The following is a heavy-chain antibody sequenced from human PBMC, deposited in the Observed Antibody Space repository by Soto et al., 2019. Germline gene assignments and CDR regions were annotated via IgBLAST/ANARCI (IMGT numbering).Heavy chain of an antibody. J-gene: IGHJ6*02. D-gene: IGHD3-3*01. CDR2: IDWDDDK. V-gene: IGHV2-70*01. CDR3: ARIPYTIFGVVPRLGYYYGMDV. CDR1: GFSLSTSGMC. Sequence: SGPTLVNPTQTLTLTCTFSGFSLSTSGMCVSWIRQPPGKALEWLALIDWDDDKYYSTSLKTRLTISKDTSKNQVVLTMTNMDPVDTATYYCARIPYTIFGVVPRLGYYYGMDVWGQGTTVTVS.